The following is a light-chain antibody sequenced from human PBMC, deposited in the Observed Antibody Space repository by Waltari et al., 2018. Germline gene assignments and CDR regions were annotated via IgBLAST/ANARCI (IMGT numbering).Light chain of an antibody. CDR3: SSYANSNTLL. J-gene: IGLJ2*01. V-gene: IGLV2-14*03. CDR1: NRDIGGYNF. Sequence: QSALSQQPASVSGFPGQSITISCTGGNRDIGGYNFVAWHQQNPGKVPKLIIYDVSYRPSGVSSRFSGSKSGNTASLTISGLQAEDEADYYCSSYANSNTLLFGGGTKLAVL. CDR2: DVS.